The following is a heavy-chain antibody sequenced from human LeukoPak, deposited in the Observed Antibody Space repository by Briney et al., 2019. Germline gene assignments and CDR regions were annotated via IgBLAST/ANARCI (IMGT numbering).Heavy chain of an antibody. Sequence: VSVKVSCKVSGYSFTSSYIHWVRQAPGQGLEWMGMIYPRDGSTSYAQRFQDRVTVTRDTSTSTVHMELSGLRSEDTAVYYCARDQEGFDYWGQGTLVTVSS. CDR1: GYSFTSSY. CDR2: IYPRDGST. J-gene: IGHJ4*02. CDR3: ARDQEGFDY. V-gene: IGHV1-46*01.